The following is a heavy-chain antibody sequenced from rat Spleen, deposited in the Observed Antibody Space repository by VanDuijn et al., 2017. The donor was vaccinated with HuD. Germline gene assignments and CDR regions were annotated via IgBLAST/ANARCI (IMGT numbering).Heavy chain of an antibody. CDR3: AREGPFNPFAY. J-gene: IGHJ3*01. Sequence: EVQLVESGGGLVQPGRSLKLSCVASGFTFSDYGMNWIRQAPGKGLEWVAYISSGSRTIFYADTVEGRFTISRDNAKNTLYLQLSSLQTEDTAMYFCAREGPFNPFAYWGQGTLVTVSS. CDR2: ISSGSRTI. CDR1: GFTFSDYG. V-gene: IGHV5-34*01. D-gene: IGHD1-3*01.